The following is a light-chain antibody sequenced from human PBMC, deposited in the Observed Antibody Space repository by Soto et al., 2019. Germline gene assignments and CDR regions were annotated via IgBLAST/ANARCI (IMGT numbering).Light chain of an antibody. CDR3: SSYTSSSTPYV. CDR1: RSDVSGYNY. V-gene: IGLV2-14*01. J-gene: IGLJ1*01. CDR2: DVT. Sequence: QSVLTQPASVSGSPGQSITISCTGTRSDVSGYNYVSWYQQHPVKAPKLMIYDVTNRPSGVSDRFSGSKSGNTASLTISGLQAEDEADYYCSSYTSSSTPYVFGTGTKVTVL.